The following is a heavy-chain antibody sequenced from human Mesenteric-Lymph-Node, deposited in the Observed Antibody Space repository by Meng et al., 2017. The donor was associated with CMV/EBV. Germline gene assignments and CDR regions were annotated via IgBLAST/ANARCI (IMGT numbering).Heavy chain of an antibody. V-gene: IGHV3-30*02. CDR1: GFTFSDFG. CDR2: IQSDGSNK. D-gene: IGHD2-2*01. Sequence: GGSLRLSCAASGFTFSDFGMHWVRQAPGEGLEWVAFIQSDGSNKHYADSVKGRFTISRDNSKNTLYLQMNSLRVEDTAVYYCAKWDCGSFNCFSWGQGTLVTVSS. J-gene: IGHJ4*02. CDR3: AKWDCGSFNCFS.